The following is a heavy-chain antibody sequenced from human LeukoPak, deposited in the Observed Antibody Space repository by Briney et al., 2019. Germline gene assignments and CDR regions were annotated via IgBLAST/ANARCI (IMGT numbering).Heavy chain of an antibody. Sequence: SETQSLTCTVSGGSISSSSFYWGWIRQPPGKGLEWIGSIYYSGTTYYNPSLKSRVTISLDTSKNQFSLQLSSVTAADTAVYYCAKLVDDSGYYFNWYFDLWGRGTLVTVSS. J-gene: IGHJ2*01. CDR1: GGSISSSSFY. CDR2: IYYSGTT. CDR3: AKLVDDSGYYFNWYFDL. D-gene: IGHD3-22*01. V-gene: IGHV4-39*01.